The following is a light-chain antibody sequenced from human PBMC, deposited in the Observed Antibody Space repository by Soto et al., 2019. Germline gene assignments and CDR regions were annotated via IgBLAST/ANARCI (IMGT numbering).Light chain of an antibody. CDR1: HRLVNY. Sequence: IVLTQSPATLSLSPGERATLSCRASHRLVNYLIWYQQKPGQAPRLLIYDASNRAPGIPARFSGSGSGTDFTLTISSLEPEDSGVYYCQQRADWPISFGQGTRLEIK. J-gene: IGKJ5*01. V-gene: IGKV3-11*01. CDR2: DAS. CDR3: QQRADWPIS.